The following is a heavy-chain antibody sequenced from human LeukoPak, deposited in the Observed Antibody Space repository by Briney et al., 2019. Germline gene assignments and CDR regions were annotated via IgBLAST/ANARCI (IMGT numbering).Heavy chain of an antibody. D-gene: IGHD1-1*01. V-gene: IGHV3-30-3*01. CDR1: GFTFSSYA. CDR2: ISYEGSNK. J-gene: IGHJ4*02. CDR3: ARDRARNWNHDNYPDY. Sequence: GGSLTPACAASGFTFSSYAMHWVRQAPGKGLEWVAVISYEGSNKYYADSVKGRFTISRDNSKNTLYLQMNSLRAEDTAVYYCARDRARNWNHDNYPDYWGQGTLITVSS.